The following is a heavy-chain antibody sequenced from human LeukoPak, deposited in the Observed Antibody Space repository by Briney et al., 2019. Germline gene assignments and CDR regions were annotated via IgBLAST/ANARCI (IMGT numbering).Heavy chain of an antibody. CDR3: ARDWGYSYYYGMDG. J-gene: IGHJ6*02. Sequence: PGGSLRLSCAASGFTFSSYNMNWVRQAPGKGLEWASSISSSRSYIYYTDSVKGPFTIARDNAKSSMYLQTNILSAEDSAVYYCARDWGYSYYYGMDGWGQGTTVTAS. CDR1: GFTFSSYN. CDR2: ISSSRSYI. V-gene: IGHV3-21*01. D-gene: IGHD3-16*01.